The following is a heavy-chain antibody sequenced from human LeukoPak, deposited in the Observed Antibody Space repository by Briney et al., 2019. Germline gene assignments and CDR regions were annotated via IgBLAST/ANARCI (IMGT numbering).Heavy chain of an antibody. CDR3: ARAGRGIDY. J-gene: IGHJ4*02. Sequence: TSETLSLTCTVSGGSISSYYWSWIRQPPGKGLEWIGCIYYSGSTNYNPSLKSRVTISVDTSKNQFSLKLSSVTAADTAVYYCARAGRGIDYWGQGTLVTVSS. CDR2: IYYSGST. CDR1: GGSISSYY. V-gene: IGHV4-59*01.